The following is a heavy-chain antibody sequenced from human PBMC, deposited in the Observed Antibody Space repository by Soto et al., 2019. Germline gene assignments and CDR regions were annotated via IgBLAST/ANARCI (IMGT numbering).Heavy chain of an antibody. Sequence: QVQLVQSGAEVKKPGASVKVSCKASGYTFTSYAMHWVRQAPGQRLEWMGWINAGNGNTKYSQKFQGRVTITRDTSASTAYMELSSLSSEETAMYYCARGGGLCWDFDLMGSGALVPVAS. D-gene: IGHD3-16*01. V-gene: IGHV1-3*01. CDR2: INAGNGNT. CDR1: GYTFTSYA. J-gene: IGHJ2*01. CDR3: ARGGGLCWDFDL.